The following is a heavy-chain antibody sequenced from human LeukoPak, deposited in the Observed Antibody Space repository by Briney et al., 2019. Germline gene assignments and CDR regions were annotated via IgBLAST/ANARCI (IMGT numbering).Heavy chain of an antibody. CDR2: IYYSGST. V-gene: IGHV4-59*01. Sequence: SETLSLTCTVSGGSISSYYWSWIRQPPGKGLEWIGYIYYSGSTNYNPSLKSRVTISVDTSKNQFSLKLSSVTAADTAVYYCARARRSMVRGEMHVWGKGTTVTVSS. CDR1: GGSISSYY. CDR3: ARARRSMVRGEMHV. D-gene: IGHD3-10*01. J-gene: IGHJ6*04.